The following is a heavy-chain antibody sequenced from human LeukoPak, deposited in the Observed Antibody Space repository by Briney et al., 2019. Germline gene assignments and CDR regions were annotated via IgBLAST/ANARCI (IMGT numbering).Heavy chain of an antibody. CDR1: GHTFTSYY. CDR2: INHSGGST. V-gene: IGHV1-46*01. J-gene: IGHJ4*02. Sequence: ASVKVSCKASGHTFTSYYMHWVRQAPGHGLEWMGIINHSGGSTTYAQKFQGRVTMTRDTSTSTVYMELSSLRSEDTAVYYCARDHEYYYGSGSYYPGGCDYWGQGTLVTVSS. D-gene: IGHD3-10*01. CDR3: ARDHEYYYGSGSYYPGGCDY.